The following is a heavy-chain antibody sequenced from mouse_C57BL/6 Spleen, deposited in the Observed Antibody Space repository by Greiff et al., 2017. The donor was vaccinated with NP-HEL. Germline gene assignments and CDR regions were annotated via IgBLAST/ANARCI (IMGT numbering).Heavy chain of an antibody. V-gene: IGHV1-4*01. CDR1: GYTFTSYT. CDR2: INPSSGYT. CDR3: ARDYDYDDYYAMDY. J-gene: IGHJ4*01. D-gene: IGHD2-4*01. Sequence: VQLQQSGAELARPGASVKMSCKASGYTFTSYTMHWVKQRPGQGLEWIGYINPSSGYTKYNQKFKDKATLTADKSSSTAYMQLSSLTSEDSAVYYCARDYDYDDYYAMDYWGQGTSVTVSS.